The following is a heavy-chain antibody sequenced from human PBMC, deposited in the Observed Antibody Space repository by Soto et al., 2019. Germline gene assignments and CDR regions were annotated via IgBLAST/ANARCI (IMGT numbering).Heavy chain of an antibody. CDR2: AYYSGST. J-gene: IGHJ4*02. D-gene: IGHD3-22*01. V-gene: IGHV4-39*01. CDR3: ARHQYYYDSSGYTLDY. Sequence: SETLSLTCTVSGGSISSSTYYWGWIRQPPGKGLEWIGSAYYSGSTYYNPSLKSRVTISVDTSNNQFSLKLNSVTAADTAVYYCARHQYYYDSSGYTLDYWGQGTLVTVSS. CDR1: GGSISSSTYY.